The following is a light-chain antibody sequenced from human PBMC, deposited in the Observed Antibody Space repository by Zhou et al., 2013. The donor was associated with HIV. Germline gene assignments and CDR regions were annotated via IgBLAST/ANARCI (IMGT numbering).Light chain of an antibody. V-gene: IGKV1-27*01. J-gene: IGKJ3*01. CDR2: AAS. Sequence: DIQMTQSPSSLSASVGDRVTITCRASQGISGHLAWYQQKPGKVPKLLIYAASTLQSGVPSRFSGSGSGTDFTLTISSLQPEDVATYYCQKYNSALFTFGPGTKVDIK. CDR1: QGISGH. CDR3: QKYNSALFT.